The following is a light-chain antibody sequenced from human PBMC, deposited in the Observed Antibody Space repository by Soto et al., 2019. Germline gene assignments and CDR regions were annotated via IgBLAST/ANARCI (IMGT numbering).Light chain of an antibody. V-gene: IGKV3-20*01. Sequence: EIVLTQSPGTLSLSPGERATLSCRASQSVSSSSLAWYQQKPGQAPRLLIYATSSRAAGIPDRFSGSGSGTAFTLTISRLEPEDFAVYYCQQYGSSPLTFGQGTKVEIK. J-gene: IGKJ1*01. CDR1: QSVSSSS. CDR2: ATS. CDR3: QQYGSSPLT.